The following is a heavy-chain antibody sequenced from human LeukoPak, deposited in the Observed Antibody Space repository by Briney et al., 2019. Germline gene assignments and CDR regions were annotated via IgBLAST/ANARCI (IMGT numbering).Heavy chain of an antibody. CDR1: GGPFSGYY. CDR3: ARGRSGSYPRRGSNYYMDV. D-gene: IGHD1-26*01. V-gene: IGHV4-34*01. CDR2: IST. J-gene: IGHJ6*03. Sequence: PSETLSLTCAVYGGPFSGYYWSWIRQPPGKGLEWIGEISTNYNPSLKSRVTISVDTSKNQFSLKLSSVTAADTAVYYCARGRSGSYPRRGSNYYMDVWGKGTTVTVSS.